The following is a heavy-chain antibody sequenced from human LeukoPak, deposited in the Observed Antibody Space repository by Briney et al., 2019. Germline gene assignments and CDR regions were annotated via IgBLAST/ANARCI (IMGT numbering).Heavy chain of an antibody. V-gene: IGHV3-30*04. J-gene: IGHJ4*02. CDR2: ISYDGSKK. CDR1: GFTFSSYA. D-gene: IGHD3-22*01. CDR3: ARLGYDSSGYYYVGYFDF. Sequence: GGSLRLSCAASGFTFSSYAMHWVRQAPGKGLEWVAVISYDGSKKDYADSAKGRFTISRDNSKSTVYLQMNSLRAEDTAVYYCARLGYDSSGYYYVGYFDFWGQGTLVTVSS.